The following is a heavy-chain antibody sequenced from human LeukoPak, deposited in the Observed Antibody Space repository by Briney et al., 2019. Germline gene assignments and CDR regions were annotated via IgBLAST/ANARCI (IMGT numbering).Heavy chain of an antibody. D-gene: IGHD6-19*01. CDR2: IFSSGST. J-gene: IGHJ2*01. V-gene: IGHV4-4*07. CDR3: ARAGGEWLVKGYFDL. CDR1: GDSISSYY. Sequence: SETLSLTCTVSGDSISSYYWNWIRQPAGKGLEWIGRIFSSGSTSYNPSLKSRVTMSIDTSKNQFSLKLSSVTAADTAVYYCARAGGEWLVKGYFDLWGRGTLVTVSS.